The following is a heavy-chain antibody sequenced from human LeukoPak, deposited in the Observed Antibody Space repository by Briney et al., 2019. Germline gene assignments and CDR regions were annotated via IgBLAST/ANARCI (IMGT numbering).Heavy chain of an antibody. CDR3: ARHPVPAADISGWFDP. V-gene: IGHV4-38-2*01. Sequence: SSETLSLTCAVSGYSISSGYYWGWIRQPPGKGLEWIGSIYHSGSTYYNPSLKSRVTISVDTSKNQFSLKLSSVTAADTAVYYCARHPVPAADISGWFDPWGQETLVTVSS. CDR1: GYSISSGYY. D-gene: IGHD2-2*01. J-gene: IGHJ5*02. CDR2: IYHSGST.